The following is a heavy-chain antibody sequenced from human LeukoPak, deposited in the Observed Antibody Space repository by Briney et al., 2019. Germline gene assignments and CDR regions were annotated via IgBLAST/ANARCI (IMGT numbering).Heavy chain of an antibody. J-gene: IGHJ4*02. Sequence: GASVKVSCKASGYTFTSYGISWVRQAPGQGLEWMGWISAYNGNTNYAQKLQGRVTMTTDTSISTAYMELSRLRSDDTAVYYCARDRVVVPAAQDAVWQLAHVHLDYWGQGTLVTVSS. CDR1: GYTFTSYG. CDR2: ISAYNGNT. CDR3: ARDRVVVPAAQDAVWQLAHVHLDY. V-gene: IGHV1-18*01. D-gene: IGHD2-2*01.